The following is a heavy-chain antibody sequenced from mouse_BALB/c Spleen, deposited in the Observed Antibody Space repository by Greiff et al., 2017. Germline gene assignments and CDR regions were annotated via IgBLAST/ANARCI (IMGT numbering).Heavy chain of an antibody. CDR3: ARGNYRYWYFDV. CDR1: GYTFTDYA. J-gene: IGHJ1*01. V-gene: IGHV1S137*01. Sequence: QVQLKQSGAELVRPGVSVKISCKGSGYTFTDYAMHWVKQSHAKSLEWIGVISTYYGDASYNQKFKGKATMTVDKSSSTAYMELARLTSEDSAIYYCARGNYRYWYFDVWGAGTTVTVSS. CDR2: ISTYYGDA. D-gene: IGHD2-1*01.